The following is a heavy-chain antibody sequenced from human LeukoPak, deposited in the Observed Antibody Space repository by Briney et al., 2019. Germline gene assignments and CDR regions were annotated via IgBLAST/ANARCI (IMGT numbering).Heavy chain of an antibody. Sequence: GESLKISCKGSGYSFTSYWIGWVRQMPGKGLEWMGIIYRGDSDTRYCAYFQGPVTISADKSMSTAYLQWMSLNASDTAMYYCARLGAGYYYDSSGYYPTRSYYYYGMDVWGQGTTVTVSS. CDR3: ARLGAGYYYDSSGYYPTRSYYYYGMDV. CDR2: IYRGDSDT. CDR1: GYSFTSYW. D-gene: IGHD3-22*01. J-gene: IGHJ6*02. V-gene: IGHV5-51*01.